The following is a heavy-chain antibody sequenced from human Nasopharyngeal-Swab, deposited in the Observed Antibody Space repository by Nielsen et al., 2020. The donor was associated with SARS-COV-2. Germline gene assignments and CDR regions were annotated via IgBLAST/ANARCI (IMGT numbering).Heavy chain of an antibody. Sequence: LRLSWTVSGGSFSSGGYFWSWIRQHPGKGLEWIGYIHYTGNTYYNPSLESRLTISLDTSQNQFSLRLSSVTAADTAVYYCAREVIEQAVSDAFDFWGQGTMVTVSS. CDR2: IHYTGNT. J-gene: IGHJ3*01. D-gene: IGHD3-16*02. CDR1: GGSFSSGGYF. V-gene: IGHV4-31*02. CDR3: AREVIEQAVSDAFDF.